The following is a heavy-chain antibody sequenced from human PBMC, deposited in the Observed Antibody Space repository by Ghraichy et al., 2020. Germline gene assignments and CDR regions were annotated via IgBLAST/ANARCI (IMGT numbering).Heavy chain of an antibody. D-gene: IGHD3-3*01. CDR3: ARDHHKYYDFWSGPPLAFDI. CDR2: IYYSGST. CDR1: GGSISSYY. Sequence: SQTLSLTCTVSGGSISSYYWSWIRQPPGKGLEWIGYIYYSGSTNYNPSLKSRVTISVDTSKNQFSLKLSSVTAADTAVYYCARDHHKYYDFWSGPPLAFDIWGQGTMVTVSS. J-gene: IGHJ3*02. V-gene: IGHV4-59*01.